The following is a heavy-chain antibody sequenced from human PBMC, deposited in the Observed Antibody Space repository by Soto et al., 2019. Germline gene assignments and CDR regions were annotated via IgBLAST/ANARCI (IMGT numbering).Heavy chain of an antibody. CDR3: TRVNLCISAGCYRALDV. CDR2: IKNKANSYTT. V-gene: IGHV3-72*01. J-gene: IGHJ6*04. CDR1: GFTFSDHY. Sequence: EVQLVESGGGLVQPGGSLRLSCAASGFTFSDHYMDWVRQAPGKGLEWVGRIKNKANSYTTEYAASVKGRFTISRDDSRNSLYLQMISLRTEDTAVYYCTRVNLCISAGCYRALDVWGKGTTVTVSA. D-gene: IGHD2-2*01.